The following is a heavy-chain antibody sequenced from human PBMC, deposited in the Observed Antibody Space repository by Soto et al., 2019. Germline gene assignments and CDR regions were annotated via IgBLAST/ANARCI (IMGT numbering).Heavy chain of an antibody. Sequence: SVKVSCKASGGTFSSYAISWVRQAPGQGLEWMGGIIPIFGTANYAQKFQGRVTITADESTSTAYMELSSLRSEDTAVYYCARDHPDRYCSGGSCYHQLRFDPWGQGTLVTVSS. D-gene: IGHD2-15*01. CDR1: GGTFSSYA. J-gene: IGHJ5*02. CDR3: ARDHPDRYCSGGSCYHQLRFDP. V-gene: IGHV1-69*13. CDR2: IIPIFGTA.